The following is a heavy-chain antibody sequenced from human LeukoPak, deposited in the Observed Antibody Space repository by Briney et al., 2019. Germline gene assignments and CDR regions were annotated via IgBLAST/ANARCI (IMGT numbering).Heavy chain of an antibody. CDR3: ARGGSWNDAFDI. Sequence: PSETLSLTCPLSNGSMAAYYWSWIRQPPRKGLEWIGYIYYRGRTNYNPSLKSRVPMSVDTSKKQFSPRLNSVTAADTAVYYCARGGSWNDAFDIWGQGTMVTVSS. CDR1: NGSMAAYY. J-gene: IGHJ3*02. D-gene: IGHD1-1*01. V-gene: IGHV4-59*08. CDR2: IYYRGRT.